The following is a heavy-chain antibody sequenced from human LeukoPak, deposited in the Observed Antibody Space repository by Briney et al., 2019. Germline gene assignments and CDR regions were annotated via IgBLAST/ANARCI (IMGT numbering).Heavy chain of an antibody. J-gene: IGHJ3*02. D-gene: IGHD3-3*01. Sequence: ASVKVSCKASGYTFTSYAMNWVRQAPGQGLEWMGIINPSGGSTSYAQKFQGRVTMTRDTSTSTVYMELSSLRSEDTAVYYCARGGGDYDFWSGYYSGQDAFDIWGQGTMVTVSS. CDR1: GYTFTSYA. V-gene: IGHV1-46*01. CDR3: ARGGGDYDFWSGYYSGQDAFDI. CDR2: INPSGGST.